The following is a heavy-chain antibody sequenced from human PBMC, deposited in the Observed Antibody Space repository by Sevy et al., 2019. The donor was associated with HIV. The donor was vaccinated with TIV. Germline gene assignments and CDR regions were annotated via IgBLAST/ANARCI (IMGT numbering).Heavy chain of an antibody. CDR3: ARVRTDYSSSWHVWDY. CDR2: ISYDGSDK. V-gene: IGHV3-30-3*01. D-gene: IGHD6-13*01. CDR1: RFTFSNYA. J-gene: IGHJ4*02. Sequence: GGSLRLSCAASRFTFSNYAMHWVRQTPGKGLEWVAVISYDGSDKYYAESVKGRFTISRDNSNNTVYLQMNSLRLEDTAVYYCARVRTDYSSSWHVWDYWGQGTLVTVS.